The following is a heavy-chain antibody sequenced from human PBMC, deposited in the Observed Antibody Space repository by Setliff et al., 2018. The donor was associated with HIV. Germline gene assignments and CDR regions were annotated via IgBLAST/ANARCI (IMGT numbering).Heavy chain of an antibody. CDR1: GYSISSGYY. Sequence: SETLSLTCAVSGYSISSGYYWGWIRQPAGKGLEWIGHIYTSGSTNYNPSLKSRATISVDTSKNQFSLRLSSVTAADTALYYCARASVGATGLYAFDIWGQGTVVT. D-gene: IGHD1-26*01. J-gene: IGHJ3*02. V-gene: IGHV4-61*09. CDR2: IYTSGST. CDR3: ARASVGATGLYAFDI.